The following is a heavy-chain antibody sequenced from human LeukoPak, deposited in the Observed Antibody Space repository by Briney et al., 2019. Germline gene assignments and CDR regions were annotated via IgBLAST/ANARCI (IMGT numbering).Heavy chain of an antibody. J-gene: IGHJ4*02. Sequence: PGGSLRLSCAAPGFPFSSYGMHWVRRAPGKGLEWVAFIRYDGGNKYYADSVKGRFTISRDNSKNTLYLQMNSLRAEDTAVYYCAKDLYYYGSGSYHNAPDYWGQETLVTVSS. D-gene: IGHD3-10*01. CDR2: IRYDGGNK. CDR3: AKDLYYYGSGSYHNAPDY. V-gene: IGHV3-30*02. CDR1: GFPFSSYG.